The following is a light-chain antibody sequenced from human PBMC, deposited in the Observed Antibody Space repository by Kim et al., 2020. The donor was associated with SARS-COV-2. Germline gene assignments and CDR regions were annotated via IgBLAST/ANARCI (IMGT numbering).Light chain of an antibody. Sequence: APGKAARITWGGNNIGSKSVHWYQQKPGQAPVQVIYYDSDRPSGIPERFSGSNSGNTATLTISRVEAGDEADYYCQVWDSSSDHPVFGGGTQLTVL. V-gene: IGLV3-21*04. CDR2: YDS. CDR3: QVWDSSSDHPV. CDR1: NIGSKS. J-gene: IGLJ3*02.